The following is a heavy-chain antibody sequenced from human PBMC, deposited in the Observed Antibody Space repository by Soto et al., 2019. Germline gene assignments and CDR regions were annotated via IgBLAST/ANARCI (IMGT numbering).Heavy chain of an antibody. CDR3: ARVQWLDNYFDY. CDR1: GYSFTSYG. D-gene: IGHD6-19*01. J-gene: IGHJ4*02. CDR2: ISGYNGET. Sequence: QVQLVQSGAEVKKPGGSVKVSCKASGYSFTSYGISWVRQAPGQGLEWMAWISGYNGETNYAQKFQGRLTMTTDTSTSTAYMELRSLRSDDTAVYYCARVQWLDNYFDYWGQGTLVTVSS. V-gene: IGHV1-18*01.